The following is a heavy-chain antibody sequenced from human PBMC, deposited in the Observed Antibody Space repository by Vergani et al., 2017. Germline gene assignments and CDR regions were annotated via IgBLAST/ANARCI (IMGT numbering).Heavy chain of an antibody. CDR2: INHSGST. D-gene: IGHD4-17*01. CDR3: ARSSYGPFDY. J-gene: IGHJ4*02. CDR1: GGSFSGYY. V-gene: IGHV4-34*01. Sequence: QVQLQQWGAGLLKPSETLSLTCAVYGGSFSGYYWSWIRQPPGKGLEWIGEINHSGSTNYNPSLMSRVTISVDTSKNQFSLKLSSVTAADTAVYYCARSSYGPFDYWGQGTLVTVSS.